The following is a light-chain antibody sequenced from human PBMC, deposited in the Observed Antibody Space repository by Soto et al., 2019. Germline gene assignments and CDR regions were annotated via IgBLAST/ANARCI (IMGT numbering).Light chain of an antibody. CDR1: SSDVGGYNY. V-gene: IGLV2-14*03. CDR2: DVS. Sequence: QSALTQPASVSGSPGQSITISCTGTSSDVGGYNYVSWYQQHPGKGPKLMIYDVSDRPSGVSNRFSGSKSGNMASLTISGLRAEDEADYYCSSCTTSSPHELFGGGTKLTVL. J-gene: IGLJ2*01. CDR3: SSCTTSSPHEL.